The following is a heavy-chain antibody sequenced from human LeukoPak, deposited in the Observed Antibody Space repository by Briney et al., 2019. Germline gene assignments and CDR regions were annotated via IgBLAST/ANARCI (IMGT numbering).Heavy chain of an antibody. Sequence: ASVKVSCKASGYTFTSYYMHWVRQAPGQGLEWMGIINPSGGSTSYAQKFQGRDTMTRDTSTSTVYMELSSLRSEDTAVYYCARESPREIPFDYWGQGTLVTVSS. CDR2: INPSGGST. J-gene: IGHJ4*02. CDR1: GYTFTSYY. V-gene: IGHV1-46*01. CDR3: ARESPREIPFDY.